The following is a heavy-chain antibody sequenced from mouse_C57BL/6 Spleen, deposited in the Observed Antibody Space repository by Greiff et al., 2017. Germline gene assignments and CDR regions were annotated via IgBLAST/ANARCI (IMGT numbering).Heavy chain of an antibody. CDR3: ARGGYCVVDY. J-gene: IGHJ4*01. V-gene: IGHV1-82*01. CDR1: GYAFSSSW. D-gene: IGHD2-3*01. CDR2: IYPGDGDT. Sequence: QVQLQQSGPELVKPGASVKISCKASGYAFSSSWMNWVKQRPGKGLEWIGRIYPGDGDTNYNGKFKGKATLTADKSSSTAYMQLSSLTSEDSAVYFCARGGYCVVDYWGQGTSVTVSS.